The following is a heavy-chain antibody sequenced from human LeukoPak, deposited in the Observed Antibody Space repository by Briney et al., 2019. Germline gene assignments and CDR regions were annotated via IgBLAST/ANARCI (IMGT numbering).Heavy chain of an antibody. CDR3: ARGFTGYYFDY. CDR2: INTNTGNP. J-gene: IGHJ4*02. V-gene: IGHV7-4-1*02. CDR1: GYTFTSYA. D-gene: IGHD2-8*02. Sequence: ASVTVSCKASGYTFTSYAMNWVRQAPGLGLEWMGWINTNTGNPTYAQGFTGRFVFSLDTSVSTACLQISSLKAEDTAVYYCARGFTGYYFDYWGQGTLVTVSS.